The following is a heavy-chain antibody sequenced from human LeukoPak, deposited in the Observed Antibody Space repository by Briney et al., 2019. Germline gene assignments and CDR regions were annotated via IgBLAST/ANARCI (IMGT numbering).Heavy chain of an antibody. V-gene: IGHV1-2*02. CDR3: ARAGNCSSTSCYLGGNWFDP. D-gene: IGHD2-2*01. CDR1: GYTFTGYY. Sequence: GASVKVSCKASGYTFTGYYMHWVRQAPGQGLEWMGWINPNSGGTNYAQKIQGRVTMTRDTSISTAYMELSRLRSDDTAVYYCARAGNCSSTSCYLGGNWFDPWGQGTLVTVSS. CDR2: INPNSGGT. J-gene: IGHJ5*02.